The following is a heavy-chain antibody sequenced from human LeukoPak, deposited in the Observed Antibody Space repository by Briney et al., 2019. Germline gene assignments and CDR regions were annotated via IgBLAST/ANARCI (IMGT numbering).Heavy chain of an antibody. CDR2: FYDSGST. J-gene: IGHJ4*02. CDR3: VIFVGF. CDR1: GSISSSNFY. D-gene: IGHD6-25*01. V-gene: IGHV4-39*07. Sequence: PSETLSLTCTVSGSISSSNFYWGWIRQPPGKGLEWIGSFYDSGSTYCNPSLKSRATISVDTSKNHFSLKLTSVTAADTAVYYCVIFVGFWGRGILVTVSS.